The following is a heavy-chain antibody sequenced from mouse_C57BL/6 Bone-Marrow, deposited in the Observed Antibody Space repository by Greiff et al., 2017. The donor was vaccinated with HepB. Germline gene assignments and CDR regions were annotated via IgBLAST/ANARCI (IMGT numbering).Heavy chain of an antibody. CDR1: GFTFSSYA. J-gene: IGHJ2*01. CDR2: ISSGGDYI. D-gene: IGHD2-4*01. CDR3: TREVYDYDGGGYFDY. V-gene: IGHV5-9-1*02. Sequence: EVKVVESGEGLVKPGGSLKLSCAASGFTFSSYAMSWVRQTPEKRLEWVAYISSGGDYIYYADTVKGRFTISRDNARNTLYLQMSSLKSEDTAMYYCTREVYDYDGGGYFDYWGQGTTLTVSS.